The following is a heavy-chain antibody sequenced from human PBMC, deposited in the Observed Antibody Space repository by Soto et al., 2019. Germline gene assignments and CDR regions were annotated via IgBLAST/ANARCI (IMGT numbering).Heavy chain of an antibody. V-gene: IGHV4-31*02. J-gene: IGHJ6*02. Sequence: TVSDGSIGTVCDRWSWIKQKTVMSMECIRYIYYSGSTYYNPSLNSRVTISVDTSNNQLYLNLSSVTAADTAVYYCARDSSRYWSSTSCFGIDVWRHRTTVSV. D-gene: IGHD2-2*01. CDR2: IYYSGST. CDR3: ARDSSRYWSSTSCFGIDV. CDR1: DGSIGTVCDR.